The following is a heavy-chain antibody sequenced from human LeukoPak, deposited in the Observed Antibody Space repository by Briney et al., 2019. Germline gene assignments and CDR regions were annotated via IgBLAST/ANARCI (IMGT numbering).Heavy chain of an antibody. CDR2: IYYSGST. CDR3: ARMGCSSTSCPPRGGWFDP. Sequence: PSQTLSLTCTVSGGSISSGDYYWSWIRQPPGKGLEWIGYIYYSGSTNYNPSLKSRVTISVDTSKNQFSLKLSSVTAADTAVYYCARMGCSSTSCPPRGGWFDPWGQGTLVTVSS. J-gene: IGHJ5*02. V-gene: IGHV4-30-4*01. CDR1: GGSISSGDYY. D-gene: IGHD2-2*01.